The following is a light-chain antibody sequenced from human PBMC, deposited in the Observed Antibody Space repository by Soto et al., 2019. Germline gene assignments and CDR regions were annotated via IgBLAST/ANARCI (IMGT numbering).Light chain of an antibody. Sequence: QSVLTQPPSVSGAPGQRVTISCTGSSSNIGAGYDVHWYQQLPGTAPKLLIYGNSNRPSGVPDRFSGSKSGTSASLAIPGLQAEYEADYYCQSDDSGLSGLVFGGGAQL. J-gene: IGLJ3*02. V-gene: IGLV1-40*01. CDR3: QSDDSGLSGLV. CDR2: GNS. CDR1: SSNIGAGYD.